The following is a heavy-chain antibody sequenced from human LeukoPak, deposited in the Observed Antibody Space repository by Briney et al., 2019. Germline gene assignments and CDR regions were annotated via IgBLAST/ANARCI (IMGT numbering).Heavy chain of an antibody. CDR1: GFTFSDYY. J-gene: IGHJ4*02. V-gene: IGHV3-11*01. D-gene: IGHD5-18*01. CDR2: ISSSGSTI. CDR3: ARDPFHTAMATGY. Sequence: GGSLRLPCAASGFTFSDYYMSWIRQAPGKGLEWVSYISSSGSTIYYADSVKGRFTISRDNAKNSLYLQMNSLRAEDTAVYYCARDPFHTAMATGYWGQGTLVTVSS.